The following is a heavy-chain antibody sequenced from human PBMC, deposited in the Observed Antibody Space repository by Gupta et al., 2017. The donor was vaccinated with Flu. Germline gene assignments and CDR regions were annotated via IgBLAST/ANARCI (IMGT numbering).Heavy chain of an antibody. D-gene: IGHD3-3*01. CDR3: TRGGFGTVIV. V-gene: IGHV3-49*04. J-gene: IGHJ4*02. CDR1: GFPFGDYA. CDR2: IRSKTYGGTP. Sequence: EVQLVESGGDLVQPGRSLRLSCTASGFPFGDYAISWVRQAPGKGLEWVGFIRSKTYGGTPDYAASVKGRITISRDDSKSVAYLQMNSLKAEDTAVYYCTRGGFGTVIVWGQGTLVAVSS.